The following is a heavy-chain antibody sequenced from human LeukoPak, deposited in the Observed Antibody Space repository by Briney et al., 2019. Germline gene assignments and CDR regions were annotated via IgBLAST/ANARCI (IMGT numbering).Heavy chain of an antibody. CDR2: INPNSGGT. J-gene: IGHJ4*02. CDR1: GYTFTGYY. CDR3: ARYARLYCSSTSCYLFDY. Sequence: ASVKVSCKASGYTFTGYYMHWVRQAPGQGLEWMGWINPNSGGTNYAQKFQGRVTMTRDTSISTAYMELSRLRSDDTAVYYCARYARLYCSSTSCYLFDYWGQGTLVTVSS. D-gene: IGHD2-2*01. V-gene: IGHV1-2*02.